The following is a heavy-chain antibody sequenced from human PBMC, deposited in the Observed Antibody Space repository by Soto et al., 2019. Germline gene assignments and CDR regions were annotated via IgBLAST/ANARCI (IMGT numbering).Heavy chain of an antibody. J-gene: IGHJ4*02. CDR2: IIPILGIA. D-gene: IGHD5-12*01. Sequence: QVQLVQSGAEVKKPGSSVKVSCKASGGTFSSYTISWVRQAPGQGLEWMGRIIPILGIANYAQKFQGRDTITADKSTSTAYMELSSLRSEDTAVYYCARAEIVATIPYFDYWGQGTLVTVSS. CDR3: ARAEIVATIPYFDY. CDR1: GGTFSSYT. V-gene: IGHV1-69*02.